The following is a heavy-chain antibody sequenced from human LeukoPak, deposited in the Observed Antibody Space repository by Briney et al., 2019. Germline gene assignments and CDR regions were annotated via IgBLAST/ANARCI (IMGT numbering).Heavy chain of an antibody. D-gene: IGHD6-19*01. CDR1: GGSFSGYY. CDR3: ARVTQWLAGYYYYYYMDV. V-gene: IGHV4-34*01. Sequence: SETLSLTCAVYGGSFSGYYWSWIRQPPGKGLEWIGEINHSGSTNYNPSLKSRVTISVDTSKNQFSLKLSSVTAADTAVYYCARVTQWLAGYYYYYYMDVWGKGTTVTVSS. CDR2: INHSGST. J-gene: IGHJ6*03.